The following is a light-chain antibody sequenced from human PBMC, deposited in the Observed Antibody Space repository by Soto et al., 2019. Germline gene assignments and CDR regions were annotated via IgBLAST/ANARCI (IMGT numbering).Light chain of an antibody. V-gene: IGKV1-5*03. J-gene: IGKJ1*01. CDR1: QSISSW. CDR2: KAS. Sequence: DIQMTQSPSTLSASVGDRVTITCRASQSISSWLAWYQQKPGKAPKLLIYKASSLESGVPSRFSGSGFGTDFTLTISSLQPEDFTTYYCQQSYSIPWTFGQGTKVDI. CDR3: QQSYSIPWT.